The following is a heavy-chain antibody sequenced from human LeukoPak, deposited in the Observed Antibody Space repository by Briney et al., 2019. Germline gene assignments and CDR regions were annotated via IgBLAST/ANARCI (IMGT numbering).Heavy chain of an antibody. CDR1: GYTFTVYF. J-gene: IGHJ4*02. CDR3: ARELNYDSSGYYFDY. V-gene: IGHV1-2*02. Sequence: GASVKVSCKASGYTFTVYFMHWVRQAPGQGLEWMGWINPNSGGTSYAQKFQGRVTMTRDTSISTAYMELSRLRSDDTAVYYWARELNYDSSGYYFDYWGQGTLVTVSS. D-gene: IGHD3-22*01. CDR2: INPNSGGT.